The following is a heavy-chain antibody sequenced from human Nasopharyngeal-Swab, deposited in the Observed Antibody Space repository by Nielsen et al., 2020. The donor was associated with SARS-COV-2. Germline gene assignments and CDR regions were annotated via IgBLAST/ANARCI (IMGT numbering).Heavy chain of an antibody. Sequence: GGSLRLSCAASGFSISTNGMHWVRQAPGKGLEWLAYISSSSSKSYYADSVKGRFTISRDNAENSLYLQMNSLRDEDTAVYYCARDVALVSAALDYWGQGTLVTVSS. CDR3: ARDVALVSAALDY. CDR2: ISSSSSKS. CDR1: GFSISTNG. J-gene: IGHJ4*02. V-gene: IGHV3-48*02. D-gene: IGHD5/OR15-5a*01.